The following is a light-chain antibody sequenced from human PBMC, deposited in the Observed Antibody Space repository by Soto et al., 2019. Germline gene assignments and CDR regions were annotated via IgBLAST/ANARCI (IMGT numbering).Light chain of an antibody. J-gene: IGLJ2*01. CDR1: SSDVGNYNY. V-gene: IGLV2-14*01. CDR2: EVT. Sequence: QSALTQPASVSGSPGQSITISCTGTSSDVGNYNYVSWYQLHPGKAPKLMIYEVTNRPSGVSDRFSGSKSGNTASLTVSGLQAEDEGDYYCSSYTTSSTVVFGGGTKLTVL. CDR3: SSYTTSSTVV.